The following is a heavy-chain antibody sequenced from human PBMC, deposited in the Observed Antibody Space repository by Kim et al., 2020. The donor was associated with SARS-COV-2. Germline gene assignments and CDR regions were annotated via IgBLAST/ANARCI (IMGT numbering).Heavy chain of an antibody. V-gene: IGHV1-69*04. CDR3: AREKTIAYGDSADDY. Sequence: SVKVSCKASGGTFSSYAISWVRQAPGQGLEWMGRIIPILGIANYAQKFQGRVTITADKSTSTAYMELSSLRSEDTAVYYCAREKTIAYGDSADDYWGQGTLVTVSS. D-gene: IGHD4-17*01. CDR2: IIPILGIA. CDR1: GGTFSSYA. J-gene: IGHJ4*02.